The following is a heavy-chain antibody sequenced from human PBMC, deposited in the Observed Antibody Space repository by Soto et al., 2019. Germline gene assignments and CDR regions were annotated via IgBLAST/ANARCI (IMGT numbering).Heavy chain of an antibody. Sequence: GGSLRLSCAASGFTFSDYYMSWIRQAPGKGLEWVSYISSSGSTIYYADSVKGRFTISRDNAKNSLYLQMNRLRAEDPAVYYCATDTAMDGMDVWGQGTTVTVSS. V-gene: IGHV3-11*01. CDR3: ATDTAMDGMDV. D-gene: IGHD5-18*01. CDR2: ISSSGSTI. CDR1: GFTFSDYY. J-gene: IGHJ6*02.